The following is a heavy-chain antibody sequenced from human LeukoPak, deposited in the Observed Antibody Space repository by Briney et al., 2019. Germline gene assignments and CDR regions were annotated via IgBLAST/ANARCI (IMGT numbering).Heavy chain of an antibody. CDR1: GFTFSSYD. V-gene: IGHV3-13*01. Sequence: GGSLRLSCAASGFTFSSYDMHWVRQATGKGLEWVSAIGTAGDTYYPGSVKGRFTISRENAKNSLYLQMNSLRAGDTAVYYCARVACSGGSCYGWYFDLCGRGTLVTVSS. J-gene: IGHJ2*01. D-gene: IGHD2-15*01. CDR3: ARVACSGGSCYGWYFDL. CDR2: IGTAGDT.